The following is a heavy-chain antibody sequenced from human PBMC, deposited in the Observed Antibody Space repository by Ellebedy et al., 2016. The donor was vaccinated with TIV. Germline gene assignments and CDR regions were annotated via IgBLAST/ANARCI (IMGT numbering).Heavy chain of an antibody. D-gene: IGHD3-3*01. Sequence: MPGGSLRLSCSVSGDSINNYYWTWIRQPPGQGLEWIGNIHHSGNSHIHPSLKSRVTLSLDTSKNQFSLKLSSVTAADTAVYYCASTDHLESYYFDYWGQGTLVTVSS. CDR2: IHHSGNS. CDR1: GDSINNYY. J-gene: IGHJ4*02. CDR3: ASTDHLESYYFDY. V-gene: IGHV4-59*12.